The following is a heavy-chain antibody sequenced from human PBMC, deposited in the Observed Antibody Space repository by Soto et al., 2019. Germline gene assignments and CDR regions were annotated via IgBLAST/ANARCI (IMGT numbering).Heavy chain of an antibody. J-gene: IGHJ5*02. Sequence: GGSLRLSCAASGFSFSTYAMSWVRQAPGKGLEWVSGISAGGGNTFYADYVRGRFRNSRDNSKNTLDLNMSSLRAEDTAFYYCVKHSEYQLLSWFDPWGQGTLVTVSS. D-gene: IGHD2-2*01. CDR1: GFSFSTYA. V-gene: IGHV3-23*01. CDR3: VKHSEYQLLSWFDP. CDR2: ISAGGGNT.